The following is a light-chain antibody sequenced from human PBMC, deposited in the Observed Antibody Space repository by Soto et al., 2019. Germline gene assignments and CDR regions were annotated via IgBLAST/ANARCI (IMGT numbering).Light chain of an antibody. V-gene: IGKV3-20*01. CDR3: QQYVSSVT. J-gene: IGKJ1*01. Sequence: EIVLTQSPGSLSLSPGERGTLSCRASQSVDSSFFAWYQQKTDQAPRLLIYGASNRATGIPDRFSGRGAGTYFPLTISRLQPEVLAVYCCQQYVSSVTFGQGTKVEIK. CDR2: GAS. CDR1: QSVDSSF.